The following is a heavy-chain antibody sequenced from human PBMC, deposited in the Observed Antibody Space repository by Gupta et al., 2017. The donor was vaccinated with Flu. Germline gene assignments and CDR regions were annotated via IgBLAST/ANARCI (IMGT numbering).Heavy chain of an antibody. D-gene: IGHD6-13*01. CDR1: GFTFSSYD. Sequence: EVQLVESGGGLLQPGGSLRLSCAASGFTFSSYDMHWVRQATGKGLEWVSAIVAAVDTIYPGAEKRRFTISRENANNSSDLQLNSTRAGETAVHYXAXDAEAAXGKYYSYYYVMDVWGQGTTVTGSS. CDR3: AXDAEAAXGKYYSYYYVMDV. J-gene: IGHJ6*02. CDR2: IVAAVDT. V-gene: IGHV3-13*04.